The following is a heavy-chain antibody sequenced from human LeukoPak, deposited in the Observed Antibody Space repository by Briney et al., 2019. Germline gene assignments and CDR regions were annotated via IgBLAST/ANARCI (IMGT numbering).Heavy chain of an antibody. V-gene: IGHV4-39*07. D-gene: IGHD1-14*01. Sequence: SETLSLTCTVSGGSISSTSYYWGWIRQPPGKGLEWIGSIYYSGSTYYSPSLKSRVTISVDTSKNQFSLKLSSVTAADTAVYYCASSGGGEPYYFDYWGQGTLVTVSS. CDR3: ASSGGGEPYYFDY. J-gene: IGHJ4*02. CDR1: GGSISSTSYY. CDR2: IYYSGST.